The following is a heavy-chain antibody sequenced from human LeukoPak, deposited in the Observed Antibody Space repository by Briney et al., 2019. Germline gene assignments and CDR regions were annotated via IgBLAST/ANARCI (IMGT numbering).Heavy chain of an antibody. CDR3: ARRGSGSYYYFDY. Sequence: GGSLRLSCAASGFTFSSYAMHWVRQAPGKGLEWVAVISYDGSNKYYADSVKGRFTISRGNSKNTLYLQMNSLRAEDTAVYYCARRGSGSYYYFDYWGQGTLVTVSS. V-gene: IGHV3-30*04. D-gene: IGHD1-26*01. J-gene: IGHJ4*02. CDR1: GFTFSSYA. CDR2: ISYDGSNK.